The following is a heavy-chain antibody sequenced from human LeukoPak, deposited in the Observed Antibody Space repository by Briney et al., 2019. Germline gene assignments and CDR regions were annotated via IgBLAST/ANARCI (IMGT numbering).Heavy chain of an antibody. D-gene: IGHD3-22*01. CDR3: ARDKYYYDSSGLVGMDV. J-gene: IGHJ6*02. Sequence: ASVKVSCKASGYTFISYGISWVRQAPGQGLEWMGWISAYKGNTNYAQKLQGRVTMTTDTSTSTAYMELRSLRSDDTAVYYCARDKYYYDSSGLVGMDVWGQGTTVTVSS. V-gene: IGHV1-18*01. CDR1: GYTFISYG. CDR2: ISAYKGNT.